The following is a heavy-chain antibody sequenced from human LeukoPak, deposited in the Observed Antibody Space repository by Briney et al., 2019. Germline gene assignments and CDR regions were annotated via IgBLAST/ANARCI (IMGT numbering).Heavy chain of an antibody. CDR2: IKKDGSEK. CDR1: GFTFSNYP. V-gene: IGHV3-7*01. Sequence: PGGSLRLSCAASGFTFSNYPMHWVRQAPGKGLEWVANIKKDGSEKYYVDSVKGRFTISRDNAKTSLYLQMNSLRAEDTAVYYCARHLSGVTGYTYGRGIDYWGKGTTVTVSS. CDR3: ARHLSGVTGYTYGRGIDY. J-gene: IGHJ6*04. D-gene: IGHD5-18*01.